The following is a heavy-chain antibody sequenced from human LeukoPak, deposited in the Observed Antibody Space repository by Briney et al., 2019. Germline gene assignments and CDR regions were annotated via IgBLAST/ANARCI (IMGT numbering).Heavy chain of an antibody. Sequence: GGSLRLSCAASGYTFSNYAMSWVRQAPGKGLEWVSGISGSGGSTYYADSVKGRFTISRDNSKNTLYLQMNSLTDEDTAVYYCAKKWGVGTTTLDYFDYWGQGTLVTVSS. J-gene: IGHJ4*02. D-gene: IGHD1-26*01. CDR3: AKKWGVGTTTLDYFDY. CDR2: ISGSGGST. V-gene: IGHV3-23*01. CDR1: GYTFSNYA.